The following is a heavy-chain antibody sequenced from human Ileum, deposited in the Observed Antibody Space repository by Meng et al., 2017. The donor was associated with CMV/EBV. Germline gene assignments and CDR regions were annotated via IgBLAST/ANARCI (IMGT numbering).Heavy chain of an antibody. CDR3: ARDYSSWWGTAYYYYGMDV. CDR2: IKQDGSEK. V-gene: IGHV3-7*01. CDR1: GFTFSSYW. Sequence: SLKISCAASGFTFSSYWMSWVRQAPGKGLEWVANIKQDGSEKYYVDSVKGRFTISRDNAKNSLYLQMNSLRAEDTAVYYCARDYSSWWGTAYYYYGMDVWGQGTTVTVSS. J-gene: IGHJ6*02. D-gene: IGHD6-13*01.